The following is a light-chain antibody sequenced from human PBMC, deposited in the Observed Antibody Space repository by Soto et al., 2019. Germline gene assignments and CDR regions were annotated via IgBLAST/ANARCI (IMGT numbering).Light chain of an antibody. Sequence: DIVMTQTPLSLSVTPGQSASISCKSSQSLLLSGDGKTYLYWYLQKPGQPLQLVIFEVSNRYSGVPDRFSGSGSGTDFTLKISRVEPEDVGVYYCLQSIQLPRTFGPGTKVDI. CDR2: EVS. J-gene: IGKJ3*01. CDR1: QSLLLSGDGKTY. V-gene: IGKV2D-29*01. CDR3: LQSIQLPRT.